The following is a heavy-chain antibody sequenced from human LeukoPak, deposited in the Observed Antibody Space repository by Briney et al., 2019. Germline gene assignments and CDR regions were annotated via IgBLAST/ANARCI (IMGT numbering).Heavy chain of an antibody. CDR3: ATTFPLTGPFDY. CDR2: IIPILGVA. CDR1: GGTSSTYA. Sequence: SVKVSCKASGGTSSTYAISWVRQAPGQGLEWMGRIIPILGVANFAQKFQGRVSTTADKSTSTAYMELSNLRSEDTAVYYCATTFPLTGPFDYWGQGTLVTVSS. J-gene: IGHJ4*02. V-gene: IGHV1-69*04. D-gene: IGHD2/OR15-2a*01.